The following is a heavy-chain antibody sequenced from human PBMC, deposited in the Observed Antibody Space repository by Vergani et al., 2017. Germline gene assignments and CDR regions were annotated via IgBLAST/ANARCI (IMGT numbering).Heavy chain of an antibody. Sequence: QVQLVESGGGVVQPGGSLRLSCAASGFTFSDYYMSWIRQAPGKGLEWVSYISSSGSTIYYADSVKGRFTISRDNSKNTLYLQMNSLRIEDTAVYYCAKGWRIVGATLGWFDPWGQGTLVTVSS. J-gene: IGHJ5*02. CDR2: ISSSGSTI. D-gene: IGHD1-26*01. V-gene: IGHV3-11*04. CDR3: AKGWRIVGATLGWFDP. CDR1: GFTFSDYY.